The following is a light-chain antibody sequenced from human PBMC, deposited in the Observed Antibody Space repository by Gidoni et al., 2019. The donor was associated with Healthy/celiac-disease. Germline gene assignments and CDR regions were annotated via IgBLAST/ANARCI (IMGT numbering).Light chain of an antibody. CDR2: AAS. CDR3: QQSYSTPGT. J-gene: IGKJ1*01. CDR1: QSIRSY. Sequence: DIKMTQPPSSLSASVGDRVTITCRASQSIRSYLNWYQQKPGKAPKLLIYAASSLQSGVPSRFSGSGSGTDFTLPISSLQPEDFATYYCQQSYSTPGTFXQXTKVEIK. V-gene: IGKV1-39*01.